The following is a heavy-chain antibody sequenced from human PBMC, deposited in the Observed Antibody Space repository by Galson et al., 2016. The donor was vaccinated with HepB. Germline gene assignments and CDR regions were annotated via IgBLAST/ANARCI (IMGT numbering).Heavy chain of an antibody. D-gene: IGHD3-16*02. CDR3: AGDSRRKPYRSSQGGLLDY. CDR1: GFTFSSYW. Sequence: SLRLSCAASGFTFSSYWMSWVRQAPGKGLEWVANIKQDGSEKYYVDSVKGRFTISRDNAKNSLFLQMNSLRAEDTAVYYCAGDSRRKPYRSSQGGLLDYWGQGTLVTVSS. V-gene: IGHV3-7*01. J-gene: IGHJ4*02. CDR2: IKQDGSEK.